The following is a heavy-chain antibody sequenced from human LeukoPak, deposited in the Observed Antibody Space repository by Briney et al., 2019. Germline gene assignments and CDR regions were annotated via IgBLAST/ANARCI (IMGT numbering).Heavy chain of an antibody. Sequence: GGSLRLSCAASGFTFSSYEMNWVRQAPGKGLEWVSYISSSGKNIYYADSVKGRFTISRDNAKNSLYLQMNSLRAEGTAVYYCARVRYGYSSGWMTRYYYMDVWGKGTTVTISS. D-gene: IGHD6-19*01. CDR1: GFTFSSYE. J-gene: IGHJ6*03. V-gene: IGHV3-48*03. CDR2: ISSSGKNI. CDR3: ARVRYGYSSGWMTRYYYMDV.